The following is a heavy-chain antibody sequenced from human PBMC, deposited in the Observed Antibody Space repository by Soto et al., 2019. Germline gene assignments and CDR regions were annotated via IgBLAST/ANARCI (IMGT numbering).Heavy chain of an antibody. J-gene: IGHJ6*02. CDR2: FDPEDGET. Sequence: ASVKVSCKVSGYTLTELSMHWVRQAPGKGLEWMGGFDPEDGETIYAQKFQGRVTMTEDTSTDTAYMELSSLRSEDTAVYYCETARMSQGVTQVYYYGMDVWGQGTTVTVSS. CDR1: GYTLTELS. D-gene: IGHD2-8*01. CDR3: ETARMSQGVTQVYYYGMDV. V-gene: IGHV1-24*01.